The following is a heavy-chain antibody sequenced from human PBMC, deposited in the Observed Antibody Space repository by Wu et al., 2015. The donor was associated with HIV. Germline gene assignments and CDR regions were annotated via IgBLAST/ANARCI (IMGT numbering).Heavy chain of an antibody. D-gene: IGHD1/OR15-1a*01. CDR1: GYFFSSYA. CDR3: VRDLVEFEQPLFPWYWFDT. V-gene: IGHV1-18*01. CDR2: ISGNNGNT. Sequence: QVHLVQSGAVMRPPGASVRVSCKTSGYFFSSYAVSWVRQAPGQGLEWMGWISGNNGNTRYAQKVQGRVTLTTDASTTTAYMELRSLRLDDTAMYYCVRDLVEFEQPLFPWYWFDTVGPGNPGPPSP. J-gene: IGHJ5*02.